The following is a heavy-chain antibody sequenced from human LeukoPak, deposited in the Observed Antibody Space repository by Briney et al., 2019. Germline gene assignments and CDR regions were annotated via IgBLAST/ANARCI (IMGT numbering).Heavy chain of an antibody. J-gene: IGHJ4*02. CDR2: IYYSGST. CDR1: GGSISSSSFH. CDR3: ADSTYHY. Sequence: SETLSLTCTVSGGSISSSSFHWGWIRQPPGKGLEWIGSIYYSGSTYYNPSLKSRVTISVDTSKNQFSLKLSSVTAADTAVYYCADSTYHYWGQGTLVTVSS. D-gene: IGHD2-15*01. V-gene: IGHV4-39*01.